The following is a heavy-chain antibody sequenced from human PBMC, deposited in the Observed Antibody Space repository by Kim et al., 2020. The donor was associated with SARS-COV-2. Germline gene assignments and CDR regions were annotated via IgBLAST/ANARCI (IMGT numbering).Heavy chain of an antibody. V-gene: IGHV4-39*07. Sequence: SNPSLTSRVTLSVEPSKNQFSLELSSVTAADTAVYYCARVSDPGYYFDYWGQGTLVTVSS. CDR3: ARVSDPGYYFDY. J-gene: IGHJ4*02. D-gene: IGHD3-10*01.